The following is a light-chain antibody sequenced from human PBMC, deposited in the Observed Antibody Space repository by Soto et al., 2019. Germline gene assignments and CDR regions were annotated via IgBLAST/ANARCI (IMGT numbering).Light chain of an antibody. J-gene: IGKJ5*01. V-gene: IGKV1-6*01. CDR3: QQYHNWPIT. Sequence: AIQMTQFPSSLSASVGDRVTITCRASQDIRSDLGWYQQRPGEAPKLLIYASSSLQSGVPSRFSGSGSGTDFTLTISCLQSEDFAVYYCQQYHNWPITFGQGTRLEIK. CDR1: QDIRSD. CDR2: ASS.